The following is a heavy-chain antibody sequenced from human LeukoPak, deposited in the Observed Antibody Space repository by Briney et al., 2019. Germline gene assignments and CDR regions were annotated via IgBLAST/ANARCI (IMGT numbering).Heavy chain of an antibody. CDR1: GYAFIDYA. CDR3: ARDPGDDFVVPGDP. Sequence: SVKVSCKASGYAFIDYAINWVRQAPGQGLEWMGWINTNTGNPTYAQGFTGRFVFSLDTSVSTTYLQISSLKAEDTAVYYCARDPGDDFVVPGDPWGQGTLVTVSS. D-gene: IGHD2-2*01. CDR2: INTNTGNP. V-gene: IGHV7-4-1*02. J-gene: IGHJ5*02.